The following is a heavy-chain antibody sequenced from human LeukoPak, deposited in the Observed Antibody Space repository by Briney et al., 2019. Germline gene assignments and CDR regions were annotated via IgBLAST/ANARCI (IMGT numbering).Heavy chain of an antibody. CDR1: GFTFSSYA. V-gene: IGHV3-23*01. J-gene: IGHJ3*02. CDR2: ISGSGGST. D-gene: IGHD3-22*01. CDR3: AKSLDYYDSSGYPHDAFDI. Sequence: GGSLRLSCAASGFTFSSYAMSWVRQAPGKGLEWVSAISGSGGSTYYADSVKGRFTISRDNSKNTLYLQMNSLRAEGTAVYYCAKSLDYYDSSGYPHDAFDIWGQGTMVTVSS.